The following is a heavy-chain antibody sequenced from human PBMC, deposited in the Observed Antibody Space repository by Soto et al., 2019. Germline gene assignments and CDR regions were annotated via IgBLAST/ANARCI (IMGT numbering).Heavy chain of an antibody. Sequence: GASVKVSCKASGGTFXSYTISWVRQAPGQGLEWMGRVIPILGIANYAQKFQGRVTITADKSTSTAYMELSSLRSEDTAVYYCARWAALNAFDIWGQGTMVTVSS. V-gene: IGHV1-69*02. CDR1: GGTFXSYT. CDR2: VIPILGIA. J-gene: IGHJ3*02. CDR3: ARWAALNAFDI. D-gene: IGHD6-13*01.